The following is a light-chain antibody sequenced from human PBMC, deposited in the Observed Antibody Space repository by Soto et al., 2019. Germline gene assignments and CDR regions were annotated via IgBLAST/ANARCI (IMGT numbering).Light chain of an antibody. J-gene: IGLJ2*01. CDR1: SSNLGAYNY. CDR3: GSYAVSFAV. CDR2: DVS. V-gene: IGLV2-11*01. Sequence: QSALTQPRSVSGSPGQSVAISCTGTSSNLGAYNYVSWYQQHPGKAPTLIIYDVSKRPSGVPDRFSGSKSGNTASLTISGLQADDEADYYCGSYAVSFAVFGGGTKLTVL.